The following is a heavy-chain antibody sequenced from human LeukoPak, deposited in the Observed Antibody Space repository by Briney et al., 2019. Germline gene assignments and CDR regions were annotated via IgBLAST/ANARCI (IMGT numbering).Heavy chain of an antibody. J-gene: IGHJ4*02. CDR3: ARHESNGYIASAFDY. CDR1: GSSFTDYW. CDR2: IYPGDSDT. V-gene: IGHV5-51*01. D-gene: IGHD5-24*01. Sequence: GESLKISCEGSGSSFTDYWIAWVRQMPGEGLEWLRIIYPGDSDTRYSPSFQGHVTISADKSISTAYLHWSSLKASDTAMYYCARHESNGYIASAFDYWGQGTLVTVSS.